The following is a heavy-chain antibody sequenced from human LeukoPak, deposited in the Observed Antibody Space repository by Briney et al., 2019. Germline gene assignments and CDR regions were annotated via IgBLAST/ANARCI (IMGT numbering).Heavy chain of an antibody. D-gene: IGHD1-1*01. CDR3: AKDHGTTLGAFDY. CDR1: GFTFSSYG. J-gene: IGHJ4*02. Sequence: GGSLRLSCAASGFTFSSYGMHWVRQAPGKGLEWVAVISYDGSNKYYADSVKGRFTISRDNSKNTLYLQMNSLRTEDTAVYYCAKDHGTTLGAFDYWGQGILVTVSS. V-gene: IGHV3-30*18. CDR2: ISYDGSNK.